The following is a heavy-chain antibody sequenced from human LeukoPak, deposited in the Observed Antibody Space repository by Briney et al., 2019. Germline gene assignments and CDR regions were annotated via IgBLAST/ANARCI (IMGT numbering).Heavy chain of an antibody. CDR3: ATDQRYAFDY. V-gene: IGHV3-48*02. J-gene: IGHJ4*02. Sequence: GGSLRLSCAASGFIFDTYGMSWVRQAPGKGLEWISNIRTTAEGAKYAYYADSVKGRVTISRDDGKNTLYLHMNSLRDDDTAEYYCATDQRYAFDYWGQGILVTVSS. D-gene: IGHD3-9*01. CDR1: GFIFDTYG. CDR2: IRTTAEGAKYA.